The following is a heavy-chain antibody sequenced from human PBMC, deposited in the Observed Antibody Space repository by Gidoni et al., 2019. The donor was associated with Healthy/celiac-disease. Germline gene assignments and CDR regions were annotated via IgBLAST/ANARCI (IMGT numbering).Heavy chain of an antibody. D-gene: IGHD6-6*01. Sequence: QVQLVQSGDEEKKPGSSVKVSCKASGGTFSSYDISWVGQAPGQGLEWMGGIIPIFGTANYAQKFQVRVTITADESTSTAYMELSSLRSEDTAVYYCALRDSSSSAFDYWGQGTLVTVSS. J-gene: IGHJ4*02. CDR2: IIPIFGTA. CDR3: ALRDSSSSAFDY. CDR1: GGTFSSYD. V-gene: IGHV1-69*01.